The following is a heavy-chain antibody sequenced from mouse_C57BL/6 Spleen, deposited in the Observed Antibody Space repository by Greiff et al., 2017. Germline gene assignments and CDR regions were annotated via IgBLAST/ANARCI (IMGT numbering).Heavy chain of an antibody. CDR1: GYTFTSYW. V-gene: IGHV1-53*01. J-gene: IGHJ2*01. D-gene: IGHD4-1*01. CDR3: ARGLGRGSYFDY. CDR2: INPSNGGT. Sequence: QVQLQQPGTELVKPGASVKLSCKASGYTFTSYWMHWVKQRPGQGLEWIGNINPSNGGTNYNEKFKRKATLTVDKSSSTAYMQLSSLTSADSAVYYCARGLGRGSYFDYWGQGTTLTVSS.